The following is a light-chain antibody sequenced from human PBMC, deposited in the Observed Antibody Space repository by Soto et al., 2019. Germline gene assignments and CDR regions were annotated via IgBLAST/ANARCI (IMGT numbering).Light chain of an antibody. J-gene: IGKJ4*01. CDR1: QSVSRY. V-gene: IGKV3-11*01. CDR2: DAS. Sequence: EIALTQSPATLSLSPGERVTLSCRASQSVSRYLAWYQQKPGQAPRLLISDASNRATGIPARFSGSGSGTDFTLTISSLEPEDFAVYYCQQRSNWPLTFGGGTKVEIK. CDR3: QQRSNWPLT.